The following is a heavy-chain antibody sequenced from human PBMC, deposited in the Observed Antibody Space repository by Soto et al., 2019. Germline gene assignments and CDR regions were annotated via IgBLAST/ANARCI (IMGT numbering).Heavy chain of an antibody. Sequence: GASGKVSGKASGYTFTSDAMHWVRQAPGQRLEWMGWINAGNGNTKYSQKFQGRVTITRDTSASTAYMELSSLRSEDTAVYYCARARSLVDCSRGSCYSAPRPPITKNWFDPWGQGTLVSVSS. CDR3: ARARSLVDCSRGSCYSAPRPPITKNWFDP. J-gene: IGHJ5*02. CDR1: GYTFTSDA. CDR2: INAGNGNT. D-gene: IGHD2-15*01. V-gene: IGHV1-3*01.